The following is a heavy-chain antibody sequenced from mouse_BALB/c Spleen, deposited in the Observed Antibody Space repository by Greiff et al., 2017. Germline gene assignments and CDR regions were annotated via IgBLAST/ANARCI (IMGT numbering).Heavy chain of an antibody. Sequence: EVQLVESGGGLVQPGGSRKLSCAASGFTFSSFGMHWVRQAPEKGLEWVAYISSGSSTIYYADTVKGRFTISRDNPKNTLYLQMSSLKSEDTAMYYCARDYYGSRDYWGQGTTLTVSS. J-gene: IGHJ2*01. V-gene: IGHV5-17*02. CDR2: ISSGSSTI. CDR3: ARDYYGSRDY. CDR1: GFTFSSFG. D-gene: IGHD1-1*01.